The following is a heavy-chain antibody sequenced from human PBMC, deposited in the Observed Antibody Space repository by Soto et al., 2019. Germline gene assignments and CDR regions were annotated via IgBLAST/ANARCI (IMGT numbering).Heavy chain of an antibody. D-gene: IGHD6-13*01. Sequence: GASVKVSCKTSGYSFTDYDIHWVRQATGQGLEWMGWMNPNSGNTGYAQKFQGRVTVTRNTSISTAYMELSSLRSEDTAVYYCARSTAAAGNDYWGQGALVTVSS. V-gene: IGHV1-8*01. CDR1: GYSFTDYD. J-gene: IGHJ4*02. CDR2: MNPNSGNT. CDR3: ARSTAAAGNDY.